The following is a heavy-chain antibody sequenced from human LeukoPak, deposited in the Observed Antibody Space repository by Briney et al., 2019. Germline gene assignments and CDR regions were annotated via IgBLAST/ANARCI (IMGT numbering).Heavy chain of an antibody. CDR2: ISAYNGNT. D-gene: IGHD5-12*01. Sequence: ASVKVSCKASGYTFTSYGISWVRQAPGQGLEWMGWISAYNGNTNYAQKLQGRVTMTTDTSTSTAYMELRSLRSEDTAVYYCARDRGYSGYDGPRRGAFDYWGQGTLVTVSS. J-gene: IGHJ4*02. CDR1: GYTFTSYG. V-gene: IGHV1-18*01. CDR3: ARDRGYSGYDGPRRGAFDY.